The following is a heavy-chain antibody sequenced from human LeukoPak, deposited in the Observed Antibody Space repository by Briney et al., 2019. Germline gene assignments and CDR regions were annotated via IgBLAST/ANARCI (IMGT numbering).Heavy chain of an antibody. CDR1: GFTFSSYA. CDR2: ISGSGGST. CDR3: ARVRFGGSYLYAEYFQH. D-gene: IGHD1-26*01. J-gene: IGHJ1*01. V-gene: IGHV3-23*01. Sequence: GGSLRLSCAASGFTFSSYAMSWVRQAPGKGLEWVSAISGSGGSTYYADSVKGRFTISRDNSKNTLYLQMNSLRAEDTAVYYCARVRFGGSYLYAEYFQHWGQGTLVTVSS.